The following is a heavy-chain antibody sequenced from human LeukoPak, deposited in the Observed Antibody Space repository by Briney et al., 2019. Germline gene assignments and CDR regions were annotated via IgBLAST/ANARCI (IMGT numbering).Heavy chain of an antibody. CDR2: ISGDGGST. D-gene: IGHD3-22*01. CDR1: GFTFDDYA. Sequence: GGSLRLSCAASGFTFDDYAMHWVRQAPGKGLEWVSLISGDGGSTYYADSVKGRFTISRDNSKNSLYLQINSLRTEDTALYYCTKDIVPYDSSGYYMGGDYWGQGTLVTVSS. CDR3: TKDIVPYDSSGYYMGGDY. V-gene: IGHV3-43*02. J-gene: IGHJ4*02.